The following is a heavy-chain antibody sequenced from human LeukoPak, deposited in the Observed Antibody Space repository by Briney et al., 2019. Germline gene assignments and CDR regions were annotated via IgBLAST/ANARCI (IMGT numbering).Heavy chain of an antibody. CDR2: ISGSGSYT. V-gene: IGHV3-11*06. CDR1: GFTSSDYY. J-gene: IGHJ4*02. CDR3: ARVGSIAAAGTPDY. Sequence: GGSLRLSCAASGFTSSDYYMTWIRQAPGKGLEWLSYISGSGSYTNYADSVKGRFTTSRDNAKNSLYLQMNSLRAEDTAVYYCARVGSIAAAGTPDYWGQGTLVTVSS. D-gene: IGHD6-13*01.